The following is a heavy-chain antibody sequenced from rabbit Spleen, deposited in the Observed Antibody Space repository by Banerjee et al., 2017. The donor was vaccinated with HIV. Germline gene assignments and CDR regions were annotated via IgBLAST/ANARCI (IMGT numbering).Heavy chain of an antibody. D-gene: IGHD5-1*01. CDR2: INTATGKA. CDR1: GFSFSSSYW. CDR3: ARDLVAAIGWNFNL. V-gene: IGHV1S45*01. J-gene: IGHJ4*01. Sequence: QEQLVESGGGLVQPEGSLTLTCTASGFSFSSSYWMSWVRQAPGKGLEWIACINTATGKAVYASWAKGRFTISKTSSTTVTLQMTSLTAADTATYFCARDLVAAIGWNFNLWGQGTLVTVS.